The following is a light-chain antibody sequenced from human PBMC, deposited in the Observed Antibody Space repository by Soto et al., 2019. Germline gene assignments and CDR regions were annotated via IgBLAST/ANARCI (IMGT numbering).Light chain of an antibody. J-gene: IGKJ4*01. CDR2: GAS. CDR3: QQYGSSPLT. Sequence: EGVLTQSPGTLSLSPGERSIVSGRCSQSVSSSFLAWYQQKPGRTPRLLIYGASSRATGIPDRFSGSGSGTDFTLTISRLEPEDFAVYYCQQYGSSPLTCGGGTKVDIK. CDR1: QSVSSSF. V-gene: IGKV3-20*01.